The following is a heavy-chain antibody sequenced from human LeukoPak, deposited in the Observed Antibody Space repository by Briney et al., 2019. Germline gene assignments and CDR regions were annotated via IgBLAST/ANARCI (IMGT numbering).Heavy chain of an antibody. CDR1: GGSISSYY. D-gene: IGHD6-19*01. J-gene: IGHJ3*02. CDR2: IYYSGST. CDR3: ARAIQQWLYFDI. V-gene: IGHV4-59*12. Sequence: SETLSLTCTVSGGSISSYYWSWIRQPPGKGLEWIGYIYYSGSTNYNPSLKTRVTISVDRSKNQFSLKLSSVTAADTAVYYCARAIQQWLYFDIWGQGTMVTVSS.